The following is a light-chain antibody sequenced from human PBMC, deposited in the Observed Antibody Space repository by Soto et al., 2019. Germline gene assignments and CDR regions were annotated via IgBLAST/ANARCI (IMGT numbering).Light chain of an antibody. CDR2: DVT. CDR1: SSNVGSYNY. CDR3: CSYAGTYTGI. J-gene: IGLJ2*01. V-gene: IGLV2-11*01. Sequence: QSALTQPRSVSGSPGQSVTISCTGTSSNVGSYNYVSWYQQHPGQVPELIIYDVTKRPSGVPDRFSGSKSGNTASLTISGLQVDDEADYYCCSYAGTYTGIFGGGTKVTVL.